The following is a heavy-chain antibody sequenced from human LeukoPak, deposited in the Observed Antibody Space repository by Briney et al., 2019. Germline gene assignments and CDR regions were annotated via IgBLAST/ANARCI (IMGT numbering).Heavy chain of an antibody. D-gene: IGHD1-20*01. CDR3: ARARITGGHFDY. CDR2: IIPIFGIA. Sequence: SVKISCKASGGTFSSYAISWVRQAPGQGLEWMGRIIPIFGIANYAQKFQGRVTITADKSTSTAYMELSSLRSEDTAVYYCARARITGGHFDYWGQGTLVTVSS. V-gene: IGHV1-69*04. J-gene: IGHJ4*02. CDR1: GGTFSSYA.